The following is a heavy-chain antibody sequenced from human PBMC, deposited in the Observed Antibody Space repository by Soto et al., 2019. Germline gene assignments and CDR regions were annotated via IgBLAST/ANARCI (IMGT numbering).Heavy chain of an antibody. D-gene: IGHD6-13*01. J-gene: IGHJ4*02. V-gene: IGHV1-69*13. CDR1: GGTFSSYA. CDR2: IIPIFGTA. Sequence: ASVKVSCKASGGTFSSYAISWVRQAPGQGLEWMGGIIPIFGTANYAQKFQGRVTITADESTSTAYMELSSLRSEDTAVYYCARLYWGIAAAGSYFDYWGQGTLVTVSS. CDR3: ARLYWGIAAAGSYFDY.